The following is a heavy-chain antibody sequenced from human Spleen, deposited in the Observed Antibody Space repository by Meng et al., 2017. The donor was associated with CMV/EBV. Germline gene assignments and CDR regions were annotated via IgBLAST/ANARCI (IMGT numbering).Heavy chain of an antibody. CDR1: GFTFSNYA. V-gene: IGHV3-23*01. CDR3: AKDDYNTSPRRFDT. D-gene: IGHD4/OR15-4a*01. CDR2: ISGSGVSI. Sequence: ASGFTFSNYAMSWVRQAPGKGLEWVSAISGSGVSIYYADSVKGRFTISRDNSKNTLYLQMSSLRAEDTAVYYCAKDDYNTSPRRFDTWGQGSLVTVSS. J-gene: IGHJ5*02.